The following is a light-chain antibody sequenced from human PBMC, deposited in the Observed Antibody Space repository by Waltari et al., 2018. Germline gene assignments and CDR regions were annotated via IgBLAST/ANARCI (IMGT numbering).Light chain of an antibody. CDR2: DAS. Sequence: DIQMTQSPSTLSASVGDRVTITCRASQSISSWLAWYQQKPGKAPNLLIYDASSLESGVPSRFSCSGSGTEFTLTISSLQPDDFATYYCQQYNSYPWTFGQGTKVEIK. V-gene: IGKV1-5*01. CDR1: QSISSW. CDR3: QQYNSYPWT. J-gene: IGKJ1*01.